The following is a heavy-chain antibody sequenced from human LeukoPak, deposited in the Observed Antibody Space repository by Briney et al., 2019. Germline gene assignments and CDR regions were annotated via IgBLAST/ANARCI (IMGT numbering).Heavy chain of an antibody. Sequence: PSETLSLTCAVYGGSFSGYYWSWIRQPPGKGLEWIGEINHSGSTNYNPSLKSRVTISVDTSKNQFSLRLSSVTAADRAVYYCARAAAGLQYFDYWGQGAMVTVSS. CDR2: INHSGST. CDR3: ARAAAGLQYFDY. J-gene: IGHJ4*02. CDR1: GGSFSGYY. V-gene: IGHV4-34*01. D-gene: IGHD6-13*01.